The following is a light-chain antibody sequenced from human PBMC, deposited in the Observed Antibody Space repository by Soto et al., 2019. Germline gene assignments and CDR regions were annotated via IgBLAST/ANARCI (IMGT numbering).Light chain of an antibody. Sequence: EIVMTQSPATLAVSPGERATLSCRASQSISSNLAWYQQKPGQAPRLLIYGASTRATDIPARFSGSKSGTEFTLTISSLQSEDFAFYYCQHYNHWPPRVTFGGGTKVEIK. CDR3: QHYNHWPPRVT. J-gene: IGKJ4*01. V-gene: IGKV3-15*01. CDR2: GAS. CDR1: QSISSN.